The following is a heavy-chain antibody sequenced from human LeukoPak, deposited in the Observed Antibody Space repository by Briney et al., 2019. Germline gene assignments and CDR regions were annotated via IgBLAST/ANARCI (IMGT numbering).Heavy chain of an antibody. V-gene: IGHV4-38-2*02. CDR2: IYHSGST. CDR1: GYSISSGYY. Sequence: PSETLSLTCTVPGYSISSGYYWGWIRQPPGKGLEWIGSIYHSGSTYYNPSLKSRVTISVDTSKNQFSLKLSSVTAADTAVYYCARVYGGNSGHFDYWGQGTLVTVSS. J-gene: IGHJ4*02. CDR3: ARVYGGNSGHFDY. D-gene: IGHD4-23*01.